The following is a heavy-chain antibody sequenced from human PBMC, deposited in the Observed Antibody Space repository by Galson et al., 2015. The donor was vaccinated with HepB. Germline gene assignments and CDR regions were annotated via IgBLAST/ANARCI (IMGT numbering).Heavy chain of an antibody. CDR3: AKDYYYGSGSHYTPLD. V-gene: IGHV3-30*18. J-gene: IGHJ4*02. CDR1: GFTFSSYG. D-gene: IGHD3-10*01. Sequence: SLRLSCAASGFTFSSYGMHWVRQAPGKGLEWVAVISYDGSDKHYADSVKGRFTVSRDNSRNTLSLQMNSLRPEDTAVYYCAKDYYYGSGSHYTPLDWGQGTLVTVSS. CDR2: ISYDGSDK.